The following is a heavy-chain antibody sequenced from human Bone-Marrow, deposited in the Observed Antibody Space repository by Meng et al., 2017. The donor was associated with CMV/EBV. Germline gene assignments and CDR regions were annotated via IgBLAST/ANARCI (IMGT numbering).Heavy chain of an antibody. Sequence: ASVKVSCKASGYTFTSYDINWVRQAPGQGLEWMGWINPNSGGTNYAQKFQGRVTMTRDTSISTAYMELSRLRSDDTAVYYCARDLDIVVVPAALNWFDPWGQGTLVTVSS. CDR1: GYTFTSYD. D-gene: IGHD2-2*03. V-gene: IGHV1-2*02. CDR3: ARDLDIVVVPAALNWFDP. J-gene: IGHJ5*02. CDR2: INPNSGGT.